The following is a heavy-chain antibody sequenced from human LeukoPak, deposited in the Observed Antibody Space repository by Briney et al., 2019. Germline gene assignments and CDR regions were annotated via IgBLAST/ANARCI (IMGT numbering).Heavy chain of an antibody. J-gene: IGHJ4*02. CDR2: ISYDGSNK. CDR1: GFTFSSYG. V-gene: IGHV3-30*18. Sequence: GGSLRLSCAASGFTFSSYGMHWVRQAPGKGLEWVAVISYDGSNKYYADSVKGRFTISRDNSKNTLYLQMNSLRAEDTAVYYCAKGAWADYWGQGTLVTVPS. CDR3: AKGAWADY.